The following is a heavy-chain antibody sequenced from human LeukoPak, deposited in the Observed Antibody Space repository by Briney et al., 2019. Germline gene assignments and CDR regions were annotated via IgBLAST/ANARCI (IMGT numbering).Heavy chain of an antibody. Sequence: ASVTVSCKASGYTFTDYYMHWVRQAPGQGFEWMGWINPNDGDTNYAQKFQGRVTMTRDTSISTSHMEVSRLRSDDTAVYYCARANFLYCSSTTCLFDYWGQGTLVTVSS. CDR1: GYTFTDYY. CDR3: ARANFLYCSSTTCLFDY. D-gene: IGHD2-2*01. J-gene: IGHJ4*02. CDR2: INPNDGDT. V-gene: IGHV1-2*02.